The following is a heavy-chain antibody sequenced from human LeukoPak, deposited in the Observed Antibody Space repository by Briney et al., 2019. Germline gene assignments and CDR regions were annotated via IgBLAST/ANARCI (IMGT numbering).Heavy chain of an antibody. CDR1: GGSFSGYY. J-gene: IGHJ4*02. CDR2: IYHSGST. V-gene: IGHV4-34*01. CDR3: ASLYCSGGSCIDY. Sequence: PSETLSLTCAVYGGSFSGYYWSWIRQPPGKGLEWIGYIYHSGSTYYNPSLKSRVTISVDRSKNQFSLKLSSVTAADTAVYYCASLYCSGGSCIDYWGQGTLVTVSS. D-gene: IGHD2-15*01.